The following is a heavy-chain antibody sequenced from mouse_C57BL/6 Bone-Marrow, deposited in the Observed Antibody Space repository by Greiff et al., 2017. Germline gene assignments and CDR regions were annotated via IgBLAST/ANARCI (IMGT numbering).Heavy chain of an antibody. D-gene: IGHD2-3*01. CDR1: GYSFTGYY. V-gene: IGHV1-42*01. J-gene: IGHJ4*01. Sequence: VQLQQSGPELVKPGASVKISCKASGYSFTGYYMNWVKQSPEKSLEWIGEINPSTGGTTYNQKFKAKATLTVDKSSSTAYMQLKSLTSEDSAVYYCASMLQYYDAMDYGGQGTSVTVSS. CDR3: ASMLQYYDAMDY. CDR2: INPSTGGT.